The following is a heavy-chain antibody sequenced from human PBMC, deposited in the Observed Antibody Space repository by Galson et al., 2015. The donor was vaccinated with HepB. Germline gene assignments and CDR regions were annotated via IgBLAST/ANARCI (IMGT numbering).Heavy chain of an antibody. Sequence: SVKVSCKASGYPFTSYDISWVRQAPGQGLEWMGWISGYNGNTNYAQKFQGRVTMTTDTSTSTAYMELRSLRSDDTAVYYCARGGGGYSVSYFDLWGQGTLVTVSS. CDR3: ARGGGGYSVSYFDL. D-gene: IGHD1-26*01. V-gene: IGHV1-18*01. CDR2: ISGYNGNT. CDR1: GYPFTSYD. J-gene: IGHJ4*02.